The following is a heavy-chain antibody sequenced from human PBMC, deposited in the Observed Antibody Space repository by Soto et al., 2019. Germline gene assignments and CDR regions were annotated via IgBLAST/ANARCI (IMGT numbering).Heavy chain of an antibody. CDR1: GGSISSSNW. CDR2: IYHRGST. Sequence: SETLSLTCAVSGGSISSSNWWGWVRQPPGKGLEWIGEIYHRGSTNYNPSLKSRVTISVDKSKNQFSLRLSSVTAADTAVYYCASKSSGYQRGWFDPWGQGTLVTSPQ. J-gene: IGHJ5*02. V-gene: IGHV4-4*02. CDR3: ASKSSGYQRGWFDP. D-gene: IGHD3-22*01.